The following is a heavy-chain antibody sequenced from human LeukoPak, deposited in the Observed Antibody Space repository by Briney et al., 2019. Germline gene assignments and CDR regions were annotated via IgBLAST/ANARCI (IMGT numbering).Heavy chain of an antibody. D-gene: IGHD1-26*01. Sequence: GGSLRLSCAASGFTFSSYNMNWVRQAPGKGLAWGSSISSSSSYIYYADSVKGRFTISRDNARNSLYLQMNSLRAEDTAVYYCARDILGSQTPFDYWGQGTLVTVSS. CDR1: GFTFSSYN. CDR2: ISSSSSYI. J-gene: IGHJ4*02. V-gene: IGHV3-21*01. CDR3: ARDILGSQTPFDY.